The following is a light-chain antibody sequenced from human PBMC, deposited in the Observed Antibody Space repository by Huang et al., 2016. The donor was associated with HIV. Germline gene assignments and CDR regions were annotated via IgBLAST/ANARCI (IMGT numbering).Light chain of an antibody. V-gene: IGKV1-27*01. CDR2: AAS. CDR3: QKYDSAPRT. J-gene: IGKJ1*01. Sequence: MTQSPPPLSASIGDRVTLTCRASRDISTFLAWYQQKPGKPPRRLIYAASILHSGVPSRFSGGGSGTNFTLTVSSLQPEDVANYYCQKYDSAPRTFGQGTKLEL. CDR1: RDISTF.